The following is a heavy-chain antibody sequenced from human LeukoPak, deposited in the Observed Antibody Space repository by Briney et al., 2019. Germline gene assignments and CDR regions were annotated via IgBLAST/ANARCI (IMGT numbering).Heavy chain of an antibody. J-gene: IGHJ4*02. CDR2: IYRSGSA. CDR3: ASSRYSAYHPDGSLDY. D-gene: IGHD5-12*01. Sequence: SDTLSLTCTVSVGSISSGSYYWSWIRQPAGRELEWIVRIYRSGSANYNPSLKSRVTISVDTSKTHYSLKVSSVSAADTAIYYCASSRYSAYHPDGSLDYWGQGTLVTVSS. CDR1: VGSISSGSYY. V-gene: IGHV4-61*02.